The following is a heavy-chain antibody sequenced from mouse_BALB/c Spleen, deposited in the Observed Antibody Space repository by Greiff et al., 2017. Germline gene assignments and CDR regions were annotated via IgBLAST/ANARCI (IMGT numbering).Heavy chain of an antibody. D-gene: IGHD2-4*01. V-gene: IGHV1-26*01. CDR2: VNPNNGGT. Sequence: VQLKESGPDLVKPGASVKISCKASGYSFTGYYMHWVKQSHGKSLEWIGRVNPNNGGTSYNQKFKGKAILTVDKSSSTAYMELRSLTSEDSAVYYCASYYDYEAWFAYWGQGTLVTVSA. CDR1: GYSFTGYY. J-gene: IGHJ3*01. CDR3: ASYYDYEAWFAY.